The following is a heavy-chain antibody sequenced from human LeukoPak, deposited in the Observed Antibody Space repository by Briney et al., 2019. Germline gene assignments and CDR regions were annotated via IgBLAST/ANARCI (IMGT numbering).Heavy chain of an antibody. CDR1: GGSFSGYY. J-gene: IGHJ5*02. CDR3: ASSVGSSSGNWFDP. CDR2: INHSGST. D-gene: IGHD6-6*01. V-gene: IGHV4-34*01. Sequence: SETLSLTCAVYGGSFSGYYWSLIRQPPGKGLEWIGEINHSGSTNYNPSLKSRVTISVDTSKNQFSLKLSSVTAADTAVYYCASSVGSSSGNWFDPWGQGTLVTVSS.